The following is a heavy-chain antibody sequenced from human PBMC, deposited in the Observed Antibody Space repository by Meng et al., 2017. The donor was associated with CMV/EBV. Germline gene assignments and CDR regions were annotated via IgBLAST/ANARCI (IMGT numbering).Heavy chain of an antibody. Sequence: GESLKISCAASGFTFSSYWMHWVRQAPGKGLVWVSRINSDGSSTSYADSVKGRFTISRDNAKNTLYLQMNSLRAEDTAVYYCARDSSSWYSRDYYYYGMDVWGQGTTVTVSS. CDR2: INSDGSST. J-gene: IGHJ6*02. CDR3: ARDSSSWYSRDYYYYGMDV. CDR1: GFTFSSYW. D-gene: IGHD6-13*01. V-gene: IGHV3-74*01.